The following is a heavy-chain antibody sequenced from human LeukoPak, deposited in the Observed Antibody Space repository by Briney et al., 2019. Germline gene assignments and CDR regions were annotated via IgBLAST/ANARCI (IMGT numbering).Heavy chain of an antibody. D-gene: IGHD2-2*01. Sequence: GGSLRLSCAASGFTFDDYGVSWVRQAPGKGLEWVSGVNWNGGSTGYADSVKGRFTISRDNAKKSLYLQMNSLRVEDTALYHCVRDEYCSSATCPMDVWGKGTTVTVSS. CDR2: VNWNGGST. CDR1: GFTFDDYG. V-gene: IGHV3-20*01. J-gene: IGHJ6*04. CDR3: VRDEYCSSATCPMDV.